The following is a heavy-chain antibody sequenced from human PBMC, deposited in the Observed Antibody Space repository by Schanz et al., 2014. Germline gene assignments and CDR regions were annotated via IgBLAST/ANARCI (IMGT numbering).Heavy chain of an antibody. D-gene: IGHD2-8*01. J-gene: IGHJ6*01. Sequence: KVSCKASGYTFTSYGINWLRQAPGQGLDWMGEIIPMFGTPNYAQKIQGRVTVTADESTTAVYMELTSLTSDDTDIYFCPTHRNYMVLFCRQIDLDRQRSLKDV. V-gene: IGHV1-69*01. CDR2: IIPMFGTP. CDR3: PTHRNYMVLFCRQIDLDRQRSLKDV. CDR1: GYTFTSYG.